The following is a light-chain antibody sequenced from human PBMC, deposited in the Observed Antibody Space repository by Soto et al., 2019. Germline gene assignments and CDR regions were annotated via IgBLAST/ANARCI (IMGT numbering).Light chain of an antibody. Sequence: DVVMTQSPPSLPVTLGQPASISCRSSQSLAYVDGNTYLNWFQQRPGQSPRRLIYQVSNRDSGVTDRCSGGGSGTDFTLKISRVEADDVGVYYYKQGTHWPPYTFGQGTKLESK. CDR1: QSLAYVDGNTY. CDR3: KQGTHWPPYT. J-gene: IGKJ2*01. V-gene: IGKV2-30*01. CDR2: QVS.